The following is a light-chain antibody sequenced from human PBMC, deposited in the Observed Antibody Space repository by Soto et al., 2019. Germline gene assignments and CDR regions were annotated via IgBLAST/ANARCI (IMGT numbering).Light chain of an antibody. CDR2: YAS. CDR1: QSISRC. CDR3: QQRSYWPPVA. J-gene: IGKJ5*01. V-gene: IGKV3-11*01. Sequence: DTELTQSPATLSLSLGEIATLSFRASQSISRCLACYQQKPGKAPRLLIYYASNRAAGIPAIFSCSLSVKDFSLTTSSRVPDDVAVNYCQQRSYWPPVAFGQGTRLEIK.